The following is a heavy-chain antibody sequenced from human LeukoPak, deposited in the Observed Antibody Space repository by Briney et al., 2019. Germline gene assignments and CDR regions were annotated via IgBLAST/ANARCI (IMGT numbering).Heavy chain of an antibody. V-gene: IGHV1-69*04. J-gene: IGHJ6*02. CDR1: GGTFSSYA. CDR2: IIPILGIA. Sequence: ASVKVSCKASGGTFSSYAISWVRQAPGQGLEWMGRIIPILGIANYAQKFQGRVTITADKSTSTAYMELSSLRSEDTAVYYCARAGTGDYYYYGMDVWGQGTTVTVSS. D-gene: IGHD3/OR15-3a*01. CDR3: ARAGTGDYYYYGMDV.